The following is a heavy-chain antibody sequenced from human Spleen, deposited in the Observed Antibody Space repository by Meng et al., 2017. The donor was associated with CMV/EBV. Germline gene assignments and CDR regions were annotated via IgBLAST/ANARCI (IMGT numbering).Heavy chain of an antibody. CDR3: ARDRFVGGYDYDYYYGMDV. CDR2: ISSSSSYI. D-gene: IGHD5-12*01. Sequence: GESLKISCAASGFTFSSYSMNWVRQAPGKGLEWVSSISSSSSYIYYADSVKGRFTISRDNAKNSLYLQMNSLRAEDTAVYYCARDRFVGGYDYDYYYGMDVWGQGTTVTVSS. J-gene: IGHJ6*02. V-gene: IGHV3-21*01. CDR1: GFTFSSYS.